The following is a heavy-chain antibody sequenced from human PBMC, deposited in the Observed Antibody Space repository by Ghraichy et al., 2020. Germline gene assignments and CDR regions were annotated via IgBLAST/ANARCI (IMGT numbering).Heavy chain of an antibody. J-gene: IGHJ1*01. V-gene: IGHV3-11*01. CDR3: ARETLFGVRTLFNH. Sequence: GGSLRLSCAASGFAFSDYHMSWIRQAPGKGLEWISYISSRSSTIKYVESAKDRFTISRDNVKNSLYLEMNNLRLEDTAVYYCARETLFGVRTLFNHWGQGTLVTVSS. D-gene: IGHD3-3*01. CDR2: ISSRSSTI. CDR1: GFAFSDYH.